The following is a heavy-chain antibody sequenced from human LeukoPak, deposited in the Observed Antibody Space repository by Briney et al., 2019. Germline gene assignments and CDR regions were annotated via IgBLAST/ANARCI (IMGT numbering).Heavy chain of an antibody. CDR2: ISSSSYI. CDR3: ARDQWLQSDYYMDV. J-gene: IGHJ6*03. D-gene: IGHD5-18*01. V-gene: IGHV3-21*01. CDR1: GFTFSSYS. Sequence: GGSLRLSCAASGFTFSSYSMNWVRQAPGKGLEWVSFISSSSYIYYADSMKGRFTISRDNAKNSLYLQMNSLRAEDKAVYYCARDQWLQSDYYMDVWGKGTTVTVSS.